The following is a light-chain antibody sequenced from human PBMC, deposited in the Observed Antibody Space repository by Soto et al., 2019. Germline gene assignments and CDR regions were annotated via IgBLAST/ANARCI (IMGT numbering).Light chain of an antibody. CDR2: DVT. J-gene: IGLJ3*02. V-gene: IGLV2-14*01. CDR1: SSDVGGYNY. CDR3: SSYTSSSTPLV. Sequence: QSALTQPASVSGSPGQSITISCTGTSSDVGGYNYVSWYQQHPGKAPKLMIYDVTNRPSGVSNRFSXSKSXXXASXTXXGLQAEDEADYYCSSYTSSSTPLVFGGGTKLTVL.